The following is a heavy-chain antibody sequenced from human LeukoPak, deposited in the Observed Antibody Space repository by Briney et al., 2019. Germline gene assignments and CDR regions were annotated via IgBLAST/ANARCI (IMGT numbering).Heavy chain of an antibody. CDR1: GGSISEYY. J-gene: IGHJ4*02. D-gene: IGHD6-19*01. CDR3: TKATQWLAFDY. V-gene: IGHV4-59*01. CDR2: SYNSGST. Sequence: SETLSLTCTVSGGSISEYYWSWIRQPPGKGLEWIGSSYNSGSTNYSPSLESRVTISVDTSKNQLSLQLTSVTAADTAVYYCTKATQWLAFDYWGRGTLVTVSS.